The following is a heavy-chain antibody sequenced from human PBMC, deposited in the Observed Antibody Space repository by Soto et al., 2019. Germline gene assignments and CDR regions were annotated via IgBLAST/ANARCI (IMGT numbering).Heavy chain of an antibody. J-gene: IGHJ6*02. CDR2: VYHTGST. Sequence: QDQLQESGPGLVKPLQTLSLSCNVSGGSITSGEYFWTWIRQPPGKGLEWIGHVYHTGSTYYNPPPKSRVTVSIDTSKNQFSLRLTSVTAADTAVYFCARAGIYDSSGSDWGYFYALDVWGPGTTVIVSS. CDR3: ARAGIYDSSGSDWGYFYALDV. D-gene: IGHD3-22*01. CDR1: GGSITSGEYF. V-gene: IGHV4-30-4*01.